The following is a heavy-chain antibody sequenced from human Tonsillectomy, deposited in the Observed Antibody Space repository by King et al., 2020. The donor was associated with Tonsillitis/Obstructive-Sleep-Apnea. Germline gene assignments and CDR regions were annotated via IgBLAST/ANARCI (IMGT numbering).Heavy chain of an antibody. CDR3: ARDGGYCSSTSCSQHSWFDP. Sequence: QLQESGPGLVKPSETLSLTCTVSGGSINSYYWSWIRQPPGKGLEWIGYVYYSGSTNYNHSLKSRVTISGDTSKNQFSLKLSSVTAADTAVYYCARDGGYCSSTSCSQHSWFDPWGQGTLVTVSS. CDR2: VYYSGST. D-gene: IGHD2-2*01. V-gene: IGHV4-59*01. CDR1: GGSINSYY. J-gene: IGHJ5*02.